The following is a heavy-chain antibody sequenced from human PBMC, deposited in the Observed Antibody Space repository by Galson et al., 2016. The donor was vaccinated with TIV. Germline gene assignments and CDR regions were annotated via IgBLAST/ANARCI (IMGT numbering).Heavy chain of an antibody. Sequence: SVKVSCKASGNIFTRDYVHWVRQAPGQGLEWMGVIDPTYGGTTFAQKFQALVTMTRDTSTSTVYMEVSGLKSDDTAVYYCIRDLGRLRDFWGQGTPVTVSS. D-gene: IGHD7-27*01. J-gene: IGHJ4*02. V-gene: IGHV1-46*03. CDR2: IDPTYGGT. CDR1: GNIFTRDY. CDR3: IRDLGRLRDF.